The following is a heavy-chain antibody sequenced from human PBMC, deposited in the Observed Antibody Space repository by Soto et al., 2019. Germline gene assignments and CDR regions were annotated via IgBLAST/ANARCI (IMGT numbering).Heavy chain of an antibody. CDR3: ARDRNIVVVPAAIADY. Sequence: QVPLVESGGGVVQPGRSLRLSCAASGFTFSSYGMHWVRQAPGKGLEWVAVIWYDGIKKHYADSVKGRFTISRHNSKNTLYLEMNSLRVEDTAVYYCARDRNIVVVPAAIADYWGQGTLVTVSS. D-gene: IGHD2-2*01. V-gene: IGHV3-33*01. CDR2: IWYDGIKK. CDR1: GFTFSSYG. J-gene: IGHJ4*02.